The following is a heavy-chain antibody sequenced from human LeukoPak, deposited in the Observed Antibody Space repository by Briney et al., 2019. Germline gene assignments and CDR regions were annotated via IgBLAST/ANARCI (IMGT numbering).Heavy chain of an antibody. CDR3: ARHRRYYGSGSYYSDFDS. CDR1: GGSFSGYY. J-gene: IGHJ4*02. V-gene: IGHV4-39*01. D-gene: IGHD3-10*01. Sequence: SETLSLTCAVYGGSFSGYYWGWIRQPPGKGLEWIGSIFYSGSTYYNPSLKSPVTISADMSKNYFSLRLSSVTAADTATYYCARHRRYYGSGSYYSDFDSWGQGILVTVSS. CDR2: IFYSGST.